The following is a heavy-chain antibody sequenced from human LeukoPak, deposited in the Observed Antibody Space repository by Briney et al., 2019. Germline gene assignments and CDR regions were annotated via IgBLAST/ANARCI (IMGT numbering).Heavy chain of an antibody. D-gene: IGHD6-19*01. CDR3: ARPGSEFTCGWFLDY. CDR1: GFTFSSYN. J-gene: IGHJ4*02. Sequence: GSLRLSCAASGFTFSSYNMNWVRQAPGKGLEWVSSISSSSTYIYYTDSLKGRFTISRDNAKNSLYLQMSSLRAEDTAVYYCARPGSEFTCGWFLDYWGQGTLVTVSS. CDR2: ISSSSTYI. V-gene: IGHV3-21*01.